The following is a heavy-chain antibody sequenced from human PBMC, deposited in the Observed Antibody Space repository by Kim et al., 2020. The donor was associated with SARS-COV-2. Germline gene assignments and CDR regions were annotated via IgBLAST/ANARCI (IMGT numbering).Heavy chain of an antibody. CDR1: GGTFSSYA. Sequence: SVKVSCKASGGTFSSYAISWVRQAPGQGLEWMGGIIPIFGTANYAQKFQGRVTITADESTSTAYMELSSLRSEDTAVYYCARSSTYYYDSSGYYPADYWGQGTLVTVSS. D-gene: IGHD3-22*01. CDR3: ARSSTYYYDSSGYYPADY. J-gene: IGHJ4*02. CDR2: IIPIFGTA. V-gene: IGHV1-69*13.